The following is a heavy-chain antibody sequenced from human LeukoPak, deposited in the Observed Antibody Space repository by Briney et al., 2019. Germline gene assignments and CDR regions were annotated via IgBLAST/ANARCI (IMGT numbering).Heavy chain of an antibody. D-gene: IGHD3-10*01. CDR1: GFIFSSYA. Sequence: GGSLRLSCAASGFIFSSYAMSWVRQAPGKGLEWVSAISGSGGSTYYADSVRGRFTISRDNSKNTLYLQMNSLRAEDTAVYYCAKSRLWFGELLSGDFDYWGQGTLVTVSS. CDR2: ISGSGGST. CDR3: AKSRLWFGELLSGDFDY. V-gene: IGHV3-23*01. J-gene: IGHJ4*02.